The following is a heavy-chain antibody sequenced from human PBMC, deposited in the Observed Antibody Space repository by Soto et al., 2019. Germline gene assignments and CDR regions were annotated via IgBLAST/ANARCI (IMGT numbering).Heavy chain of an antibody. D-gene: IGHD6-6*01. V-gene: IGHV4-59*08. J-gene: IGHJ4*02. Sequence: SETLSLTCTVSGGSISSYYWSWIRQPPGKGLEWIGYIYYSGSTNYNPSLKSRVTISVDTSKNQFSLKLSSVTAADTAVYYCARHAYSSSKGAFDFSGQATLVTVSS. CDR3: ARHAYSSSKGAFDF. CDR1: GGSISSYY. CDR2: IYYSGST.